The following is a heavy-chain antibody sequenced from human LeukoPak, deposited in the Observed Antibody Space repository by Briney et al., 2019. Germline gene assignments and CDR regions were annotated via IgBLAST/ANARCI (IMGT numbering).Heavy chain of an antibody. D-gene: IGHD3-22*01. CDR2: ISGSGGST. V-gene: IGHV3-23*01. Sequence: GGSLRLSCAASGFTFSSYAMSWVRQAPGKGLEWVSAISGSGGSTYYADSVKGRFTISRDNSKNTLYLQMNSLRAEDTAVYYCAKATVYYDSSGYPYYFDYWGQGALVTVSS. J-gene: IGHJ4*02. CDR1: GFTFSSYA. CDR3: AKATVYYDSSGYPYYFDY.